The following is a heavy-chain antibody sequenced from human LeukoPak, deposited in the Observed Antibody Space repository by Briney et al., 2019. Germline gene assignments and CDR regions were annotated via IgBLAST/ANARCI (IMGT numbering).Heavy chain of an antibody. V-gene: IGHV3-21*01. Sequence: GGSLRLSCAASGFTFSSYSMNWVRQAPGKGLEWVSSISSSSSYIYYADSVKGRFTISRDNAKNSLYLQMNSLRAEDTAVYYCARVPSGSLYYYYGMDVWGQGTTVTVSS. CDR2: ISSSSSYI. CDR1: GFTFSSYS. D-gene: IGHD1-26*01. CDR3: ARVPSGSLYYYYGMDV. J-gene: IGHJ6*02.